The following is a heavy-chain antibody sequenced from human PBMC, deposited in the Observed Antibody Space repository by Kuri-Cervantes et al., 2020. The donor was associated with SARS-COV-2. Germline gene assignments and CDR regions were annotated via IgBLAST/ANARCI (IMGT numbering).Heavy chain of an antibody. CDR3: AKERTSGYSYGWNYYYYGMDV. CDR1: GFTFSSYS. V-gene: IGHV3-48*01. CDR2: ISSSSSTI. D-gene: IGHD5-18*01. J-gene: IGHJ6*02. Sequence: GESLKISCAASGFTFSSYSMNWVRQAPGKGLEWVSYISSSSSTIYYADSVKGRFTISRDNAKNSLYLQMNSLRAEDTAVYYCAKERTSGYSYGWNYYYYGMDVWGQGTTVTVSS.